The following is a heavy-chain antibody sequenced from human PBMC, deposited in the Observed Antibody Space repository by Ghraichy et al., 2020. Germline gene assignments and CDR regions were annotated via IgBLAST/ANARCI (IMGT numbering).Heavy chain of an antibody. D-gene: IGHD2-15*01. CDR1: GGSFSGYY. V-gene: IGHV4-34*01. CDR2: INHTGST. J-gene: IGHJ5*02. Sequence: SETLSLTCAVYGGSFSGYYWSWIRQPPGKGLEWIGEINHTGSTNYNPSLKSRVTISVDTSKNQFSLKLSSVTAADTAVYYCARGCQYCSGGSCYPLLLKYNWFDPWGQGTLVTVSS. CDR3: ARGCQYCSGGSCYPLLLKYNWFDP.